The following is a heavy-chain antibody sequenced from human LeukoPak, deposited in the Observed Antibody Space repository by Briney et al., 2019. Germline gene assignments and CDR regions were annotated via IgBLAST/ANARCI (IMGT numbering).Heavy chain of an antibody. CDR2: IYSGGTT. Sequence: GGSLRLSCAASGFSVSSNYMNWVRQAPGKGLEWVSAIYSGGTTYYADSVKGRFTISRDNSKNTLYLQMNSLRAEDTAVYYCARDKLGSGYSSDFDYWGQGTLVTVSS. CDR3: ARDKLGSGYSSDFDY. D-gene: IGHD6-19*01. CDR1: GFSVSSNY. J-gene: IGHJ4*02. V-gene: IGHV3-66*02.